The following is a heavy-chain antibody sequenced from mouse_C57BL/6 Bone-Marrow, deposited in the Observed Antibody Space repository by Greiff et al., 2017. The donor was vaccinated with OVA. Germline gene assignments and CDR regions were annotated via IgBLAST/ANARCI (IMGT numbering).Heavy chain of an antibody. J-gene: IGHJ2*01. CDR3: ARLLRYYFDY. Sequence: QVTLKVCGPGILQSSQTLSLTCSFSGFSLSTSGMGVSWIRQPSGKGLEWLAHIYWDDDKRYNPSLKSRLTISKDTSRNQVFLKITSVDTADTATYYCARLLRYYFDYWGQGTTLTVSS. CDR1: GFSLSTSGMG. V-gene: IGHV8-12*01. CDR2: IYWDDDK. D-gene: IGHD1-1*01.